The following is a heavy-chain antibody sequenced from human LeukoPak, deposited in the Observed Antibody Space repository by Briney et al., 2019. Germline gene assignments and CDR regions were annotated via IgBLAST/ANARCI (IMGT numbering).Heavy chain of an antibody. CDR2: IRDSGGST. CDR3: AKGAYGSGGYSFDP. V-gene: IGHV3-23*01. Sequence: GGSLRLSCAASGFTVSSYAMSWVRQAPGKGLEWVSLIRDSGGSTYYADSVQGRFTISRDNSKNTLYLQMNSLRAEDTAVYYCAKGAYGSGGYSFDPWGQGTLVTVSS. CDR1: GFTVSSYA. J-gene: IGHJ5*02. D-gene: IGHD3-10*01.